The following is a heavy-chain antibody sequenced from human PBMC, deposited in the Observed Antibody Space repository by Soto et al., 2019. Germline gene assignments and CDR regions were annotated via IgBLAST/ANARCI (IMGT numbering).Heavy chain of an antibody. CDR1: GVTFRTYG. V-gene: IGHV3-30*18. J-gene: IGHJ3*01. CDR3: AKSDKGVFGVVMSPALDPFDV. Sequence: QVHLVESGGGVVQHGRSLRLSCVASGVTFRTYGIHWVRQDPGKGLERVAAISYDGETTFYADSVKGRFTISKATSKNTVFLQMNSLAPEHTALYFCAKSDKGVFGVVMSPALDPFDVGGQGTLVAVSS. D-gene: IGHD3-3*01. CDR2: ISYDGETT.